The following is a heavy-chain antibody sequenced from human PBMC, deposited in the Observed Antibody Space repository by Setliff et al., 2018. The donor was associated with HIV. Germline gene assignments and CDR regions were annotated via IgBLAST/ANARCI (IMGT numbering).Heavy chain of an antibody. V-gene: IGHV1-18*01. D-gene: IGHD2-15*01. CDR2: ISAYNGNT. Sequence: GASVKVSCKASGYTFTSYAMHWVRQAPGQRLEWVGWISAYNGNTNYAQKLQGRVTMTTDTSTSTAYMELRSLRSDDTAVYYCAREVGTRAVDYWGQGTLVTVSS. CDR3: AREVGTRAVDY. CDR1: GYTFTSYA. J-gene: IGHJ4*02.